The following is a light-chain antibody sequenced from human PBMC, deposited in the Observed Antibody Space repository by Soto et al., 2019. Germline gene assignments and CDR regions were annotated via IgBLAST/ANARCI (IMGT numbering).Light chain of an antibody. Sequence: DIQMTQSPSSLSASVGDRVTITCRARQGMTNYVAWFQQKPWKAPTSLIYAASRLQSGVPSKFTGSGSGTDFTLTISSLQPEDFATSYGQQYNSYPHTFGQGTKMEIK. CDR1: QGMTNY. CDR2: AAS. J-gene: IGKJ2*01. CDR3: QQYNSYPHT. V-gene: IGKV1-16*02.